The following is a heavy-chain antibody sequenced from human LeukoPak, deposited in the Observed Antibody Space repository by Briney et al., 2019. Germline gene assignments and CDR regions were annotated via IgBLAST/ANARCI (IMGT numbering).Heavy chain of an antibody. CDR3: ASYYDILTGFDH. J-gene: IGHJ4*02. D-gene: IGHD3-9*01. CDR1: GGSISSSSYY. Sequence: PSETLSLTCTVSGGSISSSSYYWGWIRQPPGKGLEWIGSIYYGGSTYYNPSLRSRVTISVDTSKNQFSLKLSSVTAADTAVYYCASYYDILTGFDHWGQGTRVTVSS. CDR2: IYYGGST. V-gene: IGHV4-39*01.